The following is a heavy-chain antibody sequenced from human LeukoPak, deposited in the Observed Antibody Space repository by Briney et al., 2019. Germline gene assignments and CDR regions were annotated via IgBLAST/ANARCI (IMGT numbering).Heavy chain of an antibody. CDR3: AREPTPAVAGATAFFDY. CDR2: IVVGSGNT. Sequence: GASVKVPCKASGFTFTSSAVQWVRQARGQRLEWIGWIVVGSGNTNYAQKFQERVTITRDMSTSTAYMELSSLRSEDTAVYYCAREPTPAVAGATAFFDYWGQGTLVTVSS. V-gene: IGHV1-58*01. J-gene: IGHJ4*02. CDR1: GFTFTSSA. D-gene: IGHD6-19*01.